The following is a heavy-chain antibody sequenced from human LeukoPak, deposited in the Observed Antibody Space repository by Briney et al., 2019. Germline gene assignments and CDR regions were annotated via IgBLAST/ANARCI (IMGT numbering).Heavy chain of an antibody. CDR3: AKDRSSTWSIDY. D-gene: IGHD6-13*01. CDR2: ISHDGSSK. CDR1: GFTFSRSG. V-gene: IGHV3-30*18. Sequence: GGSLRLSCSASGFTFSRSGMHWVRQAPGKGLEWVAVISHDGSSKHCADSVKGRFTISRDNSKNTLYLQMNSLRTEDTAVYYCAKDRSSTWSIDYWGQGTLVTVSS. J-gene: IGHJ4*02.